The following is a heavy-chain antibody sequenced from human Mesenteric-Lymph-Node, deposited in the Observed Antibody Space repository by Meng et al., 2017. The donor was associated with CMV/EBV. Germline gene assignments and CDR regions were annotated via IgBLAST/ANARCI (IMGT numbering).Heavy chain of an antibody. Sequence: ASVKVSCKASGYTFTGYYMHWVRQAPGQGLEWMGWINPNSGGTNYAQKFQGRVTMTRDTSISTAYMELSRLRSDDTAVYYCARDLHPDYYGSGSYFFYYWGQGTLVTVSS. CDR2: INPNSGGT. CDR3: ARDLHPDYYGSGSYFFYY. D-gene: IGHD3-10*01. V-gene: IGHV1-2*02. CDR1: GYTFTGYY. J-gene: IGHJ4*02.